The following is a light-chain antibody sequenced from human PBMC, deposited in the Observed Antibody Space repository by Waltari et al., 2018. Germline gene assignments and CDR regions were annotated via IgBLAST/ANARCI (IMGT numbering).Light chain of an antibody. CDR3: QQSYSLPRT. Sequence: DIQMTQSPSSLSASVGDRVTLTCRASETITSYLNWYQQKPGKAPQLLIYAASSLHSGVPSRFSGSWSGTEFTLTISSLQPEDFATYYCQQSYSLPRTFGQGTKVEIK. V-gene: IGKV1-39*01. CDR1: ETITSY. J-gene: IGKJ1*01. CDR2: AAS.